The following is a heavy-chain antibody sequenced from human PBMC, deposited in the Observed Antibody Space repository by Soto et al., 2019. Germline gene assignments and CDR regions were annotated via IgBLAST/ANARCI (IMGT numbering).Heavy chain of an antibody. V-gene: IGHV1-18*01. D-gene: IGHD6-13*01. CDR2: ISDYNGNT. J-gene: IGHJ5*02. Sequence: QVQLVQSGAEVKKPGASVKVSCKASGYTFTSYGISWVRQDPGQGLEWMGWISDYNGNTNYAQKLQGRVTMNPETSTSTAYMELRSLRSDDTAVYYCARTLIAADRWFDPWGQGTLVTVS. CDR1: GYTFTSYG. CDR3: ARTLIAADRWFDP.